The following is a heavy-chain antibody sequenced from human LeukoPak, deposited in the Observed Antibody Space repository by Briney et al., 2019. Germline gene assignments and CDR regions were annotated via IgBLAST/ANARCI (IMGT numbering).Heavy chain of an antibody. J-gene: IGHJ4*02. D-gene: IGHD6-13*01. CDR1: GGSIGSYY. Sequence: SETLSLTCTVSGGSIGSYYWSWIRQPPGKGLEWIGYIYYSGSTNYNPFLKSRVTISLDTSKNQFSMNLISVTAADTAVYYCAREGVAAAGKLDCWGQGTLVTVSS. CDR3: AREGVAAAGKLDC. CDR2: IYYSGST. V-gene: IGHV4-59*01.